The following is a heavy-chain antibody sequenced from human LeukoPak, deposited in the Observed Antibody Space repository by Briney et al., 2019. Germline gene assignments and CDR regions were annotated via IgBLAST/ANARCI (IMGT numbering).Heavy chain of an antibody. CDR2: IGIDSGNT. V-gene: IGHV3-48*01. J-gene: IGHJ4*02. CDR3: ARDHNYAFDN. CDR1: GFPFIEYS. D-gene: IGHD1-1*01. Sequence: GGSLRLSCTASGFPFIEYSMNWVRQAPGKGREWISYIGIDSGNTKYADSVRGRFTIPTDKAKNSLYLQMNSLRVEDTAVYYCARDHNYAFDNWGQGTLVSVAS.